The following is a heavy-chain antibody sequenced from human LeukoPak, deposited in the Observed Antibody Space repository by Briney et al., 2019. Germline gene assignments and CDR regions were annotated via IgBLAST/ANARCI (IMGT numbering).Heavy chain of an antibody. CDR1: GGSISGYY. CDR2: IYSSGST. CDR3: VRGAYSSGWYSDFDY. D-gene: IGHD6-19*01. V-gene: IGHV4-4*07. Sequence: PSETLSLTCTVSGGSISGYYWSWIRQPAGKGLECLGRIYSSGSTNYNPTLKSRLTMSVDTSKNQFSLKLTSVTAADTAVYFCVRGAYSSGWYSDFDYWGQGTLVTVSS. J-gene: IGHJ4*02.